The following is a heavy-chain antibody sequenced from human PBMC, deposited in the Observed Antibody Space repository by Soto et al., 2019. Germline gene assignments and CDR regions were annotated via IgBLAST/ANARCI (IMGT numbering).Heavy chain of an antibody. CDR1: GGTFSSYA. D-gene: IGHD3-3*01. J-gene: IGHJ6*02. CDR3: ARDLWRTRGNYYYYYGMDV. CDR2: ISAYNGNT. Sequence: ASVKVSCKASGGTFSSYAISWVRQAPGQGLEWMGGISAYNGNTNYAQKLQGRVTMTTDTSTSTAYMELRSLRSDDTAVYYCARDLWRTRGNYYYYYGMDVWGQGTTVTVSS. V-gene: IGHV1-18*01.